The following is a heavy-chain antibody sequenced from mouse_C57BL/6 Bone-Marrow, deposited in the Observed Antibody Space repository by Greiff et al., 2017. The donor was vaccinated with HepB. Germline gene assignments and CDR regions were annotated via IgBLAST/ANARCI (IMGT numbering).Heavy chain of an antibody. V-gene: IGHV1-64*01. J-gene: IGHJ4*01. Sequence: QVQLKQPGAELVKPGASVKLSCKASGYTFTSYWMHWVKQRPGQGLEWIGMIHPNSGSTNYNEKFKSKATLTVDKSSSTAYMQLSSLTSEDSAVYYCARWGYYGAMDYWGQGTSVTVSS. CDR2: IHPNSGST. CDR1: GYTFTSYW. D-gene: IGHD1-1*01. CDR3: ARWGYYGAMDY.